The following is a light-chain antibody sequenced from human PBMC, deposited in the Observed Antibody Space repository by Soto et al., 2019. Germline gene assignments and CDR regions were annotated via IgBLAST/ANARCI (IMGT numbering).Light chain of an antibody. Sequence: IVMTQSPATLSVSSGERVTFSCRASQGIRNHLAWYQHKPGQAPRLLISYGSAGATGIPARFSGSGSGTDFSLTISSLEPEDVAVYYCQQRSQWPPITFGQGTRLEIK. V-gene: IGKV3-11*01. CDR3: QQRSQWPPIT. CDR2: YGS. J-gene: IGKJ5*01. CDR1: QGIRNH.